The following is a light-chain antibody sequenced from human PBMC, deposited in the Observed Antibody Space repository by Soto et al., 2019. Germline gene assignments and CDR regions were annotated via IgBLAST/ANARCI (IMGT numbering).Light chain of an antibody. Sequence: EIVLTQSPGTLSLSPGERATLSCRASQSVSSSYLAWYQQKPGQTPKLLTYGASNRATGIPDRFSGSGSGTDVTLTISRLEPEDFAVYYCQQFGNSPYTFGQGTKLEIK. CDR2: GAS. J-gene: IGKJ2*01. CDR3: QQFGNSPYT. V-gene: IGKV3-20*01. CDR1: QSVSSSY.